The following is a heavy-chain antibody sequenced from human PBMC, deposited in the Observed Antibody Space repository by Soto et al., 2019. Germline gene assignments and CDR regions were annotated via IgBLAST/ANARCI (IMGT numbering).Heavy chain of an antibody. CDR1: GGTFSSYA. V-gene: IGHV1-69*01. D-gene: IGHD1-26*01. J-gene: IGHJ4*02. CDR3: ARGLSSGFFDY. Sequence: QVQLVQSGAEVKKPGSSVKVSCKASGGTFSSYAIIWVRQAPGQGLEWMGGIISIFGTAYYAQKFEGRGTITADESTSTAYMELSSLRSEDTAVYYCARGLSSGFFDYWGQGTLVTVSS. CDR2: IISIFGTA.